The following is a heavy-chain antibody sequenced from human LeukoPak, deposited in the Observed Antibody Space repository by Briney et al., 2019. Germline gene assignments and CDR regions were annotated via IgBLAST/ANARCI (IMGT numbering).Heavy chain of an antibody. Sequence: GASVKVSCKASGGTFSSYAISWVRQAPGQGLEWMGGIIPIFGTANYAQKFQGRVTMTRDTSTSTVYMELSRLRSDDTAVYYCARDAGYCGVTNCHPLYVFDLWGQGTMVTVST. CDR1: GGTFSSYA. CDR3: ARDAGYCGVTNCHPLYVFDL. V-gene: IGHV1-69*05. D-gene: IGHD2-15*01. J-gene: IGHJ3*01. CDR2: IIPIFGTA.